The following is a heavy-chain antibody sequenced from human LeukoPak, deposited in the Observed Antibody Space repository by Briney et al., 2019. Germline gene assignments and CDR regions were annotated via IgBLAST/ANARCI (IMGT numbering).Heavy chain of an antibody. CDR1: GYTFTSYG. Sequence: ASVKVSCKASGYTFTSYGISWVRQAPGQGLEWMGWISAYNGNTNYAQKLQGRVTMTTDTSTSTAYMELRSLRSDDTAVYYCAREGSSWYYYYYMDVWGKGTTVTVSS. CDR2: ISAYNGNT. CDR3: AREGSSWYYYYYMDV. D-gene: IGHD6-13*01. V-gene: IGHV1-18*01. J-gene: IGHJ6*03.